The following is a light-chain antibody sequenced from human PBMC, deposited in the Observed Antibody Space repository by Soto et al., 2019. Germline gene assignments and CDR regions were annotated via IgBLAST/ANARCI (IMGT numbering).Light chain of an antibody. V-gene: IGKV3-20*01. Sequence: EIVLTQSPGTLSLSPGESATISCRASQIVSSSYLAWYQQKPRQAPRLLITGASSKTTGIPDRFSVSESGEGFTLIIRRLEPEEVAVYYCQQYGSAKLTFGGGTKVVIK. J-gene: IGKJ4*01. CDR2: GAS. CDR1: QIVSSSY. CDR3: QQYGSAKLT.